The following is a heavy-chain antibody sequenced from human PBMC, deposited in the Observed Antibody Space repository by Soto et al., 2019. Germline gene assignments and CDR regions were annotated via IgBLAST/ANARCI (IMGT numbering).Heavy chain of an antibody. D-gene: IGHD2-21*01. V-gene: IGHV3-48*03. CDR1: EFTLSSYE. J-gene: IGHJ4*02. CDR3: ARERIGGGYFLDS. Sequence: GGSLRLSCAASEFTLSSYEMHWVRQAPGKGLEWLAYISGSGSAIYYADSVKGRFTVSRDNAKESLYLQMNSLRAGDTAVYYCARERIGGGYFLDSWGQGTLVTVSS. CDR2: ISGSGSAI.